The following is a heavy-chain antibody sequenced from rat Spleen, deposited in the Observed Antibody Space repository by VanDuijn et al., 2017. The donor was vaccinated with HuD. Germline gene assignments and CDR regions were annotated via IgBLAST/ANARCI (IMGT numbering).Heavy chain of an antibody. J-gene: IGHJ1*01. Sequence: EVQLVESGGGLVQPGRSMKLSCAASGFTFSNYYMAWVRQAPTKGLEWVASISTGGGNTYYRDSVKGRFTISRDNAKSTLYLQMDSLRSEDTATYYCARQEGYYYDGSYYPYWYFDFWGPGTMVTVSS. V-gene: IGHV5-25*01. CDR1: GFTFSNYY. D-gene: IGHD1-12*02. CDR3: ARQEGYYYDGSYYPYWYFDF. CDR2: ISTGGGNT.